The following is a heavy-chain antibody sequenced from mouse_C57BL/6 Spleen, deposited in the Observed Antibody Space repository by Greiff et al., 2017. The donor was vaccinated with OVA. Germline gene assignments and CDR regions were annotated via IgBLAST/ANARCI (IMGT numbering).Heavy chain of an antibody. CDR2: IYPGSGST. J-gene: IGHJ1*03. D-gene: IGHD1-1*01. CDR3: ARLTLHYYGSSYGYFDV. V-gene: IGHV1-55*01. CDR1: GYTFTSYW. Sequence: QVQLQQPGAELVKPGASVKMSCKASGYTFTSYWITWVKQRPGQGLEWIGDIYPGSGSTNYNEKFKSKATLTVDTSSSTAYMQLSSLTSEDSAVYYCARLTLHYYGSSYGYFDVWGTGTTVTVSS.